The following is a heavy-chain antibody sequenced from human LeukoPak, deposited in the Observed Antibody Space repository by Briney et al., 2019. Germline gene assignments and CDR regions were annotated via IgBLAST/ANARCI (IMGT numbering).Heavy chain of an antibody. J-gene: IGHJ5*02. CDR3: ARENSYYEFNWFDP. V-gene: IGHV4-59*01. CDR2: TYYSGST. Sequence: SETLSLTCTVSGGSISSYYWSWIRQPPGKGLEWIGYTYYSGSTNYNPSLKSRVTISVDTSKNQFSLKLSSVTAADTAVYYCARENSYYEFNWFDPWGQGTLVTVSS. CDR1: GGSISSYY. D-gene: IGHD3-22*01.